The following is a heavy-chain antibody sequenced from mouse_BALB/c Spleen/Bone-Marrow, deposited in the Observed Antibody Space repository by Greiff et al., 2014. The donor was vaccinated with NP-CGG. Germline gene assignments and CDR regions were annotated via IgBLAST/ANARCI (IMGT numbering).Heavy chain of an antibody. Sequence: VTLKECGAELVKPGASVKLSCTASGFNIKDTYMHWVKQRPEQGLEWIGRIDPANGNTKYDPKFQGKATITADTSSNTAYLQLSSLTSEDTAVYYCAAYYYGSSQFAYWGQGTLVTVSA. CDR3: AAYYYGSSQFAY. CDR2: IDPANGNT. V-gene: IGHV14-3*02. J-gene: IGHJ3*01. D-gene: IGHD1-1*01. CDR1: GFNIKDTY.